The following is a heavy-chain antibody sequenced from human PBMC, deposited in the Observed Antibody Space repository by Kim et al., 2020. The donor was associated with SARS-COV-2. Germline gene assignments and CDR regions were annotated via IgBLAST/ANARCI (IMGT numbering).Heavy chain of an antibody. Sequence: GGSLRLSCAASGFTFSFYGMHWVRQAPGKGLEWVAVIWFDGSNKYYADSVKGRFTISRDNSKNTLYLQMNSLRAEDMAVYYCAKDRGLRYFDWLLDAFDIWGQGPMVTLPS. D-gene: IGHD3-9*01. J-gene: IGHJ3*02. CDR1: GFTFSFYG. V-gene: IGHV3-33*06. CDR2: IWFDGSNK. CDR3: AKDRGLRYFDWLLDAFDI.